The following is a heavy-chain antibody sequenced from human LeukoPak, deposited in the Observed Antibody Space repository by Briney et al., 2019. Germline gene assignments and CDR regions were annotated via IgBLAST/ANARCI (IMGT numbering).Heavy chain of an antibody. V-gene: IGHV4-39*07. CDR3: ARGKYYYGSGSLYFDY. CDR1: GGSISSSSYY. Sequence: PSETLSLTCTVSGGSISSSSYYWGWIRQPPGKGLEWIGSIYYSGSTYYNPSLKSRVTISVDTSKNQFSLKLSSVTAADTAMYYCARGKYYYGSGSLYFDYWGQGTLVTVSS. J-gene: IGHJ4*02. CDR2: IYYSGST. D-gene: IGHD3-10*01.